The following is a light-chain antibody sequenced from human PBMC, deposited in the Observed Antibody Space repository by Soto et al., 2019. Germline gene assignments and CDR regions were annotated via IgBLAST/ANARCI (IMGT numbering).Light chain of an antibody. CDR2: DVT. Sequence: QSALTLPASVSGSPGQSITITCTGSSSDVGAYNYVSWYEHHPDKAPKLVIYDVTNRPSGVSNRFSGSKSGNTASLTISGLQAEDEADYYCNPYTSSTTPYVFRTGTKLTVL. CDR3: NPYTSSTTPYV. CDR1: SSDVGAYNY. V-gene: IGLV2-14*03. J-gene: IGLJ1*01.